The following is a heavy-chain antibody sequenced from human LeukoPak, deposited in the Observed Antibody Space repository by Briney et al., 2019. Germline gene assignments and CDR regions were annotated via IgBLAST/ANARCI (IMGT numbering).Heavy chain of an antibody. V-gene: IGHV3-74*03. CDR1: GFTLSDYW. CDR3: ASESGGGKVDY. J-gene: IGHJ4*02. CDR2: IDDDGSNT. D-gene: IGHD4-23*01. Sequence: GGSLRLSCAASGFTLSDYWTKWVRQAPGKGLVWVSHIDDDGSNTKYAESVKDRFTISRDNAKNTLHLQINSLRAEATAVYYYASESGGGKVDYWGQGTLVTVSS.